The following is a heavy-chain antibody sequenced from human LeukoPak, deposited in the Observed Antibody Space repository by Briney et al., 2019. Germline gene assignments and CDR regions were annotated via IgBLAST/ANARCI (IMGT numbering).Heavy chain of an antibody. CDR3: ARAHAYDFWSGYPSRPLYYYYYYMDV. CDR2: IIPIFGTA. J-gene: IGHJ6*03. CDR1: GGTFSSYA. V-gene: IGHV1-69*05. D-gene: IGHD3-3*01. Sequence: GASVKVSCKASGGTFSSYAISWVRQAPGQGLEWMGGIIPIFGTANYAQKFQGRVTITTDESTSTAYMELSSLRSEDTAVYYCARAHAYDFWSGYPSRPLYYYYYYMDVWGKGTTVTVSS.